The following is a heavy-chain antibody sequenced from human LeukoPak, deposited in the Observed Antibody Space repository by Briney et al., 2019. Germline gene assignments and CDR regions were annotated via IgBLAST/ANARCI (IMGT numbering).Heavy chain of an antibody. J-gene: IGHJ5*02. CDR3: ARERGITMVRGVIPRWFDP. D-gene: IGHD3-10*01. CDR2: IYYSGST. Sequence: SETLSLTCTVSGGSISSYYWSWIRQPPGKGLEWIGYIYYSGSTNYNPSLKSRVTISVDTSKNQFSLKLSSVTAADTAVYYCARERGITMVRGVIPRWFDPWGQGTLVTVSS. V-gene: IGHV4-59*01. CDR1: GGSISSYY.